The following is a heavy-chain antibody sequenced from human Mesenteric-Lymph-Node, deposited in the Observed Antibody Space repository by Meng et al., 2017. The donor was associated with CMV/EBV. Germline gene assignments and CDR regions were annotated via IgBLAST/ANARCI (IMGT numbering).Heavy chain of an antibody. D-gene: IGHD6-25*01. CDR2: INSDGSST. CDR1: GFTFSSYW. V-gene: IGHV3-74*01. J-gene: IGHJ4*02. CDR3: ATRYGMGYTSD. Sequence: GESLKISCAASGFTFSSYWMHWVRQAPGKGLVWVSRINSDGSSTSYADSVKGRFTISRDNAKNTLYLQMNSLRAEDTAVYYCATRYGMGYTSDWGQGTLVTVSS.